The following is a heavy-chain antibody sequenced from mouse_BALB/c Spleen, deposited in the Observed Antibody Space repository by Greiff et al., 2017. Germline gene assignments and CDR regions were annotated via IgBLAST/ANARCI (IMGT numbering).Heavy chain of an antibody. CDR3: ARGGAGSSYFDY. V-gene: IGHV5-4*02. D-gene: IGHD1-1*01. Sequence: EVQRVESGGGLVKPGGSLKLSCAASGFTFSDYYMYWVRQTPEKRLEWVATISDGGSYTYYPDSVKGRFTISRDNAKNNLYLQMSSLKSEDTAMYYCARGGAGSSYFDYWGQGTTLTVSS. CDR2: ISDGGSYT. CDR1: GFTFSDYY. J-gene: IGHJ2*01.